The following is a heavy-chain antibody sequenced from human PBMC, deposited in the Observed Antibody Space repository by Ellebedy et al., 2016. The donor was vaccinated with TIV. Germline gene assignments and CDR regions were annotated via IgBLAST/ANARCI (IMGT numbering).Heavy chain of an antibody. Sequence: ASVKVSCKASGYTFTGYYIHWVRQAPGQGLEWMGWINPNSGGTNYAQKFQGRVTMTRATSFSTAYMDLSRLRFDDTAVYYCARTEDTSLWHPTWSYAVYWGQGTLVTVSS. D-gene: IGHD1-26*01. CDR2: INPNSGGT. J-gene: IGHJ4*02. CDR3: ARTEDTSLWHPTWSYAVY. V-gene: IGHV1-2*02. CDR1: GYTFTGYY.